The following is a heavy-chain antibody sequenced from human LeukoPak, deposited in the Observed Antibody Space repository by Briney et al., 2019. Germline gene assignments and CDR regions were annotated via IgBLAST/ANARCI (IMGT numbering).Heavy chain of an antibody. J-gene: IGHJ4*02. Sequence: PGGSLRLSFAASGFTLSSYWMDWVRQAPGKGLEWVANIKQDGSEKYYMDSVKGRFTISRDNAENSLYLQMDSLRAEDTAVYYCSTALVNWGQGTLVTVSS. D-gene: IGHD2-15*01. CDR3: STALVN. V-gene: IGHV3-7*01. CDR1: GFTLSSYW. CDR2: IKQDGSEK.